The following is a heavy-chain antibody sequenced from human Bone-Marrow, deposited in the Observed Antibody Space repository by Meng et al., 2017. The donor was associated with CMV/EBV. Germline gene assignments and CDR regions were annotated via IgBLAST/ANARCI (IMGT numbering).Heavy chain of an antibody. CDR2: INHSGST. Sequence: YGGSFSGYYWSWIRQPPGKGLEWIGEINHSGSTNYNPSLKSRVTISVDTSKNQFSLKLSSVTAADTAVYYCARGPPMYNWNHNWVDPWGQGTLVTVSS. CDR1: GGSFSGYY. V-gene: IGHV4-34*01. J-gene: IGHJ5*02. D-gene: IGHD1-20*01. CDR3: ARGPPMYNWNHNWVDP.